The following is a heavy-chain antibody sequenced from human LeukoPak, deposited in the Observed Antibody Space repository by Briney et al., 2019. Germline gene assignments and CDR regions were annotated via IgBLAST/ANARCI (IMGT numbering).Heavy chain of an antibody. CDR2: IIPIFGTE. D-gene: IGHD3-22*01. V-gene: IGHV1-69*05. CDR1: GGTFSSYA. CDR3: ARTVGVVAQTGGAFDI. Sequence: SVKVSCKASGGTFSSYAISWVRQAPGQGLEWMGRIIPIFGTENYAQKFQGRVTITTDESTSTAYMELSSLRSEDTAVYYCARTVGVVAQTGGAFDIWGQGTMVTVSS. J-gene: IGHJ3*02.